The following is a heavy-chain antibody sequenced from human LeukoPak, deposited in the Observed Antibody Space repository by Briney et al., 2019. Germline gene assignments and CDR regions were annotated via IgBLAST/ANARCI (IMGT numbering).Heavy chain of an antibody. D-gene: IGHD5-18*01. J-gene: IGHJ5*02. CDR1: GYSFTNYW. CDR3: ARGRNSYGYFFWFDP. V-gene: IGHV5-51*01. Sequence: GESLKISCKGSGYSFTNYWIGWVRQMPGKGLEWMGLIYPGESDIRYSPSFQGQVTISADKSISTAYLQWSSLKASDTAMYYCARGRNSYGYFFWFDPWGQGTLVTVSS. CDR2: IYPGESDI.